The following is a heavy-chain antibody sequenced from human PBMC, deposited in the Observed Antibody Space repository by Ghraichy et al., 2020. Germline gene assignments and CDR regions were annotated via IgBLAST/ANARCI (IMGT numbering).Heavy chain of an antibody. CDR3: ARHFKGIVPEQPTVEYYFDY. D-gene: IGHD3-16*02. CDR2: INHSGST. J-gene: IGHJ4*02. Sequence: SETLSLTCAVYGGSFSGYYWSWIRQPPGKGLEWIGEINHSGSTNYNPSLKSRVTISVDTSKNQFSLKLSSVTAADTAVYYCARHFKGIVPEQPTVEYYFDYWGQGTLVTVSS. CDR1: GGSFSGYY. V-gene: IGHV4-34*01.